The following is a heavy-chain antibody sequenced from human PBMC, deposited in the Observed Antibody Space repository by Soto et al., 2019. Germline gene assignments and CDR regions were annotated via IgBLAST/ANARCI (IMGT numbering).Heavy chain of an antibody. D-gene: IGHD6-6*01. CDR1: GFTFSSYS. CDR3: ARDRSAARPYNWFDP. V-gene: IGHV3-21*01. CDR2: ISSSSSYI. Sequence: PVGSLRLSCAASGFTFSSYSMNWVRQAPGKGLEWVSSISSSSSYIYYADSVKGRFTISRDNAKNSLYLQMNSLRAEDTAVYYCARDRSAARPYNWFDPWGQGTLVTVSS. J-gene: IGHJ5*02.